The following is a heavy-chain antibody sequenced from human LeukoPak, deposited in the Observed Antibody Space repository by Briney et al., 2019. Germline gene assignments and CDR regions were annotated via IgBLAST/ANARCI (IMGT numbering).Heavy chain of an antibody. J-gene: IGHJ4*02. CDR2: INHSGST. CDR1: GGSFSGYY. CDR3: ARLRGTMVRGVIHRLGLTN. V-gene: IGHV4-34*01. Sequence: SSETLSLTCAVYGGSFSGYYWSWIRQPPGKGLEWIGEINHSGSTNYNPSLKSRVTISVDTSKNQFSLKLSSVTAADTAVYYCARLRGTMVRGVIHRLGLTNWGQGTLVTVSS. D-gene: IGHD3-10*01.